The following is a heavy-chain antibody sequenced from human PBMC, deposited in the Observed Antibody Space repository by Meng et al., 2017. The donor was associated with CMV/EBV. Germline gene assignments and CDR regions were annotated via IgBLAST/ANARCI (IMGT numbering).Heavy chain of an antibody. Sequence: QVQLVQPAADVKKPGSSGKVSCKTSGGTFSTCAISWVRQAPGEGLEWMGGIIPVFETANYAERFQDRVTITADDSTTTAYMELSSLRADDTALYFCARGGDSWYSDYWGQGTLVTVSS. J-gene: IGHJ4*02. CDR3: ARGGDSWYSDY. D-gene: IGHD1-26*01. CDR1: GGTFSTCA. CDR2: IIPVFETA. V-gene: IGHV1-69*12.